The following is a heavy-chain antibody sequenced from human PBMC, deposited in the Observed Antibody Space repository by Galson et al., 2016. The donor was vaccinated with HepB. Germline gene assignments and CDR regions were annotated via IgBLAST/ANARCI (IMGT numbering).Heavy chain of an antibody. D-gene: IGHD1-26*01. CDR1: GFTFNSYA. Sequence: SLRLSCAASGFTFNSYAMTWVRQAPGKGLEWVSVISGSGDNTNYADSVKGRFTISRDNAKNSLYLQVSSLRAEDTALYYCARDRPGIVGSKFLRPFDFWGQGTLVTVSS. CDR2: ISGSGDNT. J-gene: IGHJ4*02. CDR3: ARDRPGIVGSKFLRPFDF. V-gene: IGHV3-23*01.